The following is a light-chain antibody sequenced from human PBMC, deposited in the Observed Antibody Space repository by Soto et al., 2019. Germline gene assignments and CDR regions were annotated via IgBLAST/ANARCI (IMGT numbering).Light chain of an antibody. J-gene: IGLJ1*01. CDR1: STDVGGYNA. Sequence: QYSLTQAPAVSGCPGQTITISCTGTSTDVGGYNAVSWYQHHPGKAPKLIIYEVTHRPSGVSDRFSASKSGNTASLTISGLQAEDEADYYCNSFRVSHLYVFGTGTKVTVL. CDR2: EVT. CDR3: NSFRVSHLYV. V-gene: IGLV2-14*01.